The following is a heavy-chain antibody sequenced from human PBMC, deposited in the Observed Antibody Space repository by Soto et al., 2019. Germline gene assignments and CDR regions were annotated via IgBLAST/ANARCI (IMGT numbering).Heavy chain of an antibody. J-gene: IGHJ6*02. Sequence: PGGSLRLSCAASGFTFSSYSMNWVRQAPGKGLEWVSSISSSSSYIYYADSVKGRFTISRDNAKNSLYLQMNSLRAEATAVHYCARGRSGAGIARYYYYGTDVWGQGTTVTSP. CDR1: GFTFSSYS. V-gene: IGHV3-21*01. D-gene: IGHD1-1*01. CDR2: ISSSSSYI. CDR3: ARGRSGAGIARYYYYGTDV.